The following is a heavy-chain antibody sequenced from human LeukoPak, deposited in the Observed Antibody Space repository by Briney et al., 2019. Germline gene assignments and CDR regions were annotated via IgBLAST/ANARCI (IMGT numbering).Heavy chain of an antibody. CDR2: ISSSSSTI. CDR3: ARDRADTAMVTSYLDY. J-gene: IGHJ4*02. CDR1: GFTFSSYS. V-gene: IGHV3-48*01. D-gene: IGHD5-18*01. Sequence: GGSLRLSCAASGFTFSSYSMNWVRQAPGKGLEWVSYISSSSSTIYYADSVKGRFTISRDNAKNSLYLQMNSLRAEDTAVYYCARDRADTAMVTSYLDYWGQGTLVTVSS.